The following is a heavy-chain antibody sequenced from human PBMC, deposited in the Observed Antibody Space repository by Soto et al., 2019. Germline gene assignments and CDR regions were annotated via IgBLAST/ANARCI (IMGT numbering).Heavy chain of an antibody. Sequence: SETLSLTCAVYGGSFSGYYWSWIRQPPGKGLEWIGEINHSGSTNYNPSLKSRVTISVDTSKNQFSLKLSSVTAADTAVYYCARQYDFWSGYYKYNWFDPSGQGTLVTVSS. D-gene: IGHD3-3*01. CDR3: ARQYDFWSGYYKYNWFDP. J-gene: IGHJ5*02. CDR2: INHSGST. V-gene: IGHV4-34*01. CDR1: GGSFSGYY.